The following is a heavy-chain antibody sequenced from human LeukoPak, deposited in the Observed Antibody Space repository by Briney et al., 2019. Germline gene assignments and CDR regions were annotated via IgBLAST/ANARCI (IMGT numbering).Heavy chain of an antibody. Sequence: GGSLRLSCAASGFTASSNYMSWVRQAPGKGLEWVSVIYSGGSTYYADSVKGRFTISRDNSKNTLYLQMNSLRAEDTAVYYCARGRGYDSEGADYYYYMDVWGKGTTVTISS. J-gene: IGHJ6*03. CDR1: GFTASSNY. V-gene: IGHV3-66*01. CDR3: ARGRGYDSEGADYYYYMDV. CDR2: IYSGGST. D-gene: IGHD5-12*01.